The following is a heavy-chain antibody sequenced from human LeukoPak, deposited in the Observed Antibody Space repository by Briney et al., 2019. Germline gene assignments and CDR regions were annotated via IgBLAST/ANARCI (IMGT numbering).Heavy chain of an antibody. D-gene: IGHD3-10*01. V-gene: IGHV4-4*07. CDR3: ARDSHYYGSGSYYPFDY. Sequence: PSETLSLTCTVSGGSISSYYWSWIRRPAGKGLEWIGRIYTSGSTNYNPSLKSRVTMSVDTSKNQFSLKLSSVTAADTAVYYCARDSHYYGSGSYYPFDYWGQGTLVTVSS. CDR2: IYTSGST. CDR1: GGSISSYY. J-gene: IGHJ4*02.